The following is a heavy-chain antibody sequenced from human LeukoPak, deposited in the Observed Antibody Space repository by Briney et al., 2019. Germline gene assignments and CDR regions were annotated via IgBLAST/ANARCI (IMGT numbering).Heavy chain of an antibody. D-gene: IGHD3-3*01. J-gene: IGHJ3*02. CDR3: ARDVRADFWSGYPNHAFDI. Sequence: GGSLRLSCAASGFTFSSHWMSWVRQAPGKGLEWVANIKQDGSEQYYVDSVKGRFTISRDNAKNSLYLQMNSPRAEDTAVYYCARDVRADFWSGYPNHAFDIWGQGTLVTVSS. CDR1: GFTFSSHW. CDR2: IKQDGSEQ. V-gene: IGHV3-7*01.